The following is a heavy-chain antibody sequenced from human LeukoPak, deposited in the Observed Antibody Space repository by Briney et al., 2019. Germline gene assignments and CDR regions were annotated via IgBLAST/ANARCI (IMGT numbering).Heavy chain of an antibody. Sequence: GGSLRLSCAASGFTFSSYWMSWVRQAPGKGLEWVANIKQDGSEKYYVDSVKGRFTISRDNAKNSLYLQMNSLRAEDTAVYYCAGDHYYGHDWFDPWGQGTLVTVSS. V-gene: IGHV3-7*01. CDR3: AGDHYYGHDWFDP. CDR1: GFTFSSYW. D-gene: IGHD3-10*01. CDR2: IKQDGSEK. J-gene: IGHJ5*02.